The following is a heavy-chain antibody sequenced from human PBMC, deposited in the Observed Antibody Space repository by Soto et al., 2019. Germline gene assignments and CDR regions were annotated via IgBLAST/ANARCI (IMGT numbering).Heavy chain of an antibody. V-gene: IGHV4-39*01. J-gene: IGHJ6*02. D-gene: IGHD3-22*01. CDR2: IYYSGST. CDR3: ARIYYDSSGPSFLVYYYYYGMDV. CDR1: GGSISSSSYY. Sequence: LSLTCTVSGGSISSSSYYWGWIRQPPGKGLEWIGSIYYSGSTYYNPSLKSRVTISVDTSKNQFSLKLSSVTAADTAVYYCARIYYDSSGPSFLVYYYYYGMDVWGQGTTVTVSS.